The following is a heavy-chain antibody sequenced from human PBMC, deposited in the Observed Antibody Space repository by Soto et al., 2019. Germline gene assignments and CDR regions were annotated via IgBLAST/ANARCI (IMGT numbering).Heavy chain of an antibody. CDR2: IIPLFGTP. Sequence: QVQLVQSGAEVKKPGSSLKVSCKTSGVTFSTSGISWVRQGPGQGLEWMGGIIPLFGTPKYARKFQGRVSTPADYSVPPTYLELSGLRLGDTAIYFCARGSPSILGCGNGYRLDSYFDPWGQGSQVFVSS. J-gene: IGHJ4*03. V-gene: IGHV1-69*01. CDR1: GVTFSTSG. CDR3: ARGSPSILGCGNGYRLDSYFDP. D-gene: IGHD5-12*01.